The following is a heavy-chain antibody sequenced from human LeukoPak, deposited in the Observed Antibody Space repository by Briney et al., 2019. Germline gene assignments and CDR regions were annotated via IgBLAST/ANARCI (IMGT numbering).Heavy chain of an antibody. V-gene: IGHV1-18*01. J-gene: IGHJ4*02. D-gene: IGHD6-19*01. CDR1: GYTFTNYG. Sequence: ASVKVSCKASGYTFTNYGISWVRQAPGQGLEWMGWISANNGNTNYAQKFQVRVTMTTDTSTSTAYMELRSLTSDDTAVYSCVGDLGSGWPDYWGQGTQVTVSS. CDR3: VGDLGSGWPDY. CDR2: ISANNGNT.